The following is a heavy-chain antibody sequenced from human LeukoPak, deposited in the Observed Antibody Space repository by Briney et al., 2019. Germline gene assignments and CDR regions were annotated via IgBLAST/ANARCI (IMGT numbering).Heavy chain of an antibody. Sequence: PSETLSLTCTVSGGSFSSYYGTWLRQPRGKGGEGIGYIYYRGNTEYSPSLRRRVNISVDTSKNQFSLKLNSVTAADTAVYYCAGVTEVGATKYWGHGTLVTVSS. V-gene: IGHV4-59*01. D-gene: IGHD1-26*01. CDR1: GGSFSSYY. J-gene: IGHJ4*01. CDR2: IYYRGNT. CDR3: AGVTEVGATKY.